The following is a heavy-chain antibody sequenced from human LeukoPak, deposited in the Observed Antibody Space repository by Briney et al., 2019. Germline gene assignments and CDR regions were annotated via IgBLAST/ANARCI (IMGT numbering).Heavy chain of an antibody. J-gene: IGHJ4*02. D-gene: IGHD2-8*01. V-gene: IGHV3-23*01. CDR3: AKDSEDIVLMVYSPAYFDY. CDR1: GFTFSSYA. Sequence: GGSLRLSCVASGFTFSSYAMSWVRQAPGKGLEWVSAISGSGGSTYYADSVKGRFTISRDNSKNTLYLQMNSLRAEDTAVYYCAKDSEDIVLMVYSPAYFDYWGQGTLVTVSS. CDR2: ISGSGGST.